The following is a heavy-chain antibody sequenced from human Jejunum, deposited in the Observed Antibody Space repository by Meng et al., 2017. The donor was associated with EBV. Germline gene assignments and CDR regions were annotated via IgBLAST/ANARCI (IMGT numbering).Heavy chain of an antibody. Sequence: QVQLQQWGAGLLRPTENLSLTCAVYGGSFSGYYWSWVRQPPGRGLEYIGEVHFSGITNYTPSLKSRVTMSVDASKNQFSLRLTSVTAADTAVYYCARRTGDYVVGYWGQGTLVTVSS. V-gene: IGHV4-34*02. D-gene: IGHD2-8*02. CDR3: ARRTGDYVVGY. CDR1: GGSFSGYY. J-gene: IGHJ4*02. CDR2: VHFSGIT.